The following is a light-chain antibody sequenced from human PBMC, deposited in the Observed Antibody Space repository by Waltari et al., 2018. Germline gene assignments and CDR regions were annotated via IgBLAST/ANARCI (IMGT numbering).Light chain of an antibody. J-gene: IGLJ2*01. CDR1: ALSNQY. CDR2: KDN. Sequence: HELTQLPSVSVSPGQTARIFCSGDALSNQYTYWYQQKAGQAPILVIYKDNERPSGIPERFSGSSSGTTVTLTISAVQAEDEADYYCQSADSSSPYVLFGGGTKLTVL. V-gene: IGLV3-25*03. CDR3: QSADSSSPYVL.